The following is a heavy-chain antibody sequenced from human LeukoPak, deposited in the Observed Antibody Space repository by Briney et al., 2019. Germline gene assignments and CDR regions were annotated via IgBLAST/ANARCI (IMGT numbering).Heavy chain of an antibody. Sequence: GGSLRLSCAASGFTFSSYEMNWVRQAPGKGLEWVSYISSSGSTIYYADSVKGRFTISRDNAKNSLYLQMNSLRAEDTAVYYCARDLTERITIFGVVKKMYDYYYYMDVWGKGTTVTVSS. V-gene: IGHV3-48*03. CDR2: ISSSGSTI. D-gene: IGHD3-3*01. CDR3: ARDLTERITIFGVVKKMYDYYYYMDV. CDR1: GFTFSSYE. J-gene: IGHJ6*03.